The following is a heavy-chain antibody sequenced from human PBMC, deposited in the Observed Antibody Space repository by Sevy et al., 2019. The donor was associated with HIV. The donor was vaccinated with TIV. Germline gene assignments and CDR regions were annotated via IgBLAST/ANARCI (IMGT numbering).Heavy chain of an antibody. CDR1: GDTFTDYE. Sequence: ASVKVSCKASGDTFTDYEINWVRQASGQGLEWMGWVIPNSGQTAYAQKFQGRVTMTTSTSTGTAYMELGGLRSEDTAIYYCAALVSSGGDSYYLHYWGQGTLVTVSS. J-gene: IGHJ4*02. CDR3: AALVSSGGDSYYLHY. CDR2: VIPNSGQT. D-gene: IGHD2-21*02. V-gene: IGHV1-8*01.